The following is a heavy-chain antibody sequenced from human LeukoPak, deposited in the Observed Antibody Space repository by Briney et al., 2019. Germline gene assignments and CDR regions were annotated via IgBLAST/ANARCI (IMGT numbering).Heavy chain of an antibody. V-gene: IGHV3-53*01. CDR2: IYSGGST. D-gene: IGHD5-24*01. CDR1: RFALNDYG. Sequence: GGSLRLSCVGSRFALNDYGMHWVRQAPGKGLEWVSVIYSGGSTYYADSVKGRFTISRDNSKNTLYLQMNSLRAEDTAVYYCARVKRDGYNPTWVDFWGQGTQVTVSS. J-gene: IGHJ4*02. CDR3: ARVKRDGYNPTWVDF.